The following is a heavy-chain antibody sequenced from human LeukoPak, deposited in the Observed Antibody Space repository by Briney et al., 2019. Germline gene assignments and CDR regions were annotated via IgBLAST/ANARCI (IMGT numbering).Heavy chain of an antibody. J-gene: IGHJ4*02. CDR3: TTVTGVGASTSR. CDR1: GFSFPNAW. CDR2: IKGTSDGATT. Sequence: GGSLRLSCAVSGFSFPNAWLSWVRQAPGKGLEWVGCIKGTSDGATTDYAAPVEGRFTISKDDSKKTMYLQMNSLKTEDTAVYYCTTVTGVGASTSRGGQGTLVTVSS. V-gene: IGHV3-15*01. D-gene: IGHD1-26*01.